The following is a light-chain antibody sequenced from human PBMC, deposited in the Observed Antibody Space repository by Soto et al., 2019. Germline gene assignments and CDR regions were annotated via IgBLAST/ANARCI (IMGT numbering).Light chain of an antibody. CDR1: SSNIGSNA. V-gene: IGLV1-44*01. Sequence: QAVVTQSPSASGTPGQRVTISCSGSSSNIGSNAVNWYQQFPGTAPKLLIYTDNQRPSGVPDRFSGSKSGTSASLAISGLQSEDEADYFCAAWDGSLNAYVFGTGTKVTVL. CDR2: TDN. CDR3: AAWDGSLNAYV. J-gene: IGLJ1*01.